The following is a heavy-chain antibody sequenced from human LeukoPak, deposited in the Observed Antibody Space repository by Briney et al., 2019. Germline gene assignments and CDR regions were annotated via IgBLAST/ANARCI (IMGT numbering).Heavy chain of an antibody. CDR3: ARDGNDGFDY. CDR1: GFTFSSYW. V-gene: IGHV3-7*05. Sequence: GGSLRLSCAASGFTFSSYWMSWDRQAPGKGLEWVANINQDGSEKYYVDSVKGRFTISRDNAKNSLYLQMNSLRAEDTAVYHCARDGNDGFDYWGQGTLVTVSS. D-gene: IGHD1-14*01. J-gene: IGHJ4*02. CDR2: INQDGSEK.